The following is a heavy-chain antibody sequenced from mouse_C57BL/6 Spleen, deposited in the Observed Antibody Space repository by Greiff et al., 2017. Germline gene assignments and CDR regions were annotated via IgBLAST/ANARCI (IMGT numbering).Heavy chain of an antibody. CDR1: GYTFTSYW. CDR2: IDPSDSYT. Sequence: QVQLQQPGAELVRPGTSVKLSCKASGYTFTSYWMHWVKQRPGQGLEWIGVIDPSDSYTKYNQKFKGKATLTVDTSSSTAYMQLSSLTSEDSAVYYCASQRLDRRNFDYWGQGTTLTVSA. D-gene: IGHD3-2*02. CDR3: ASQRLDRRNFDY. V-gene: IGHV1-59*01. J-gene: IGHJ2*01.